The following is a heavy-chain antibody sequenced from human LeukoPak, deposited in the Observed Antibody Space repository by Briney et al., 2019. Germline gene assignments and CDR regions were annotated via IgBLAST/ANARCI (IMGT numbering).Heavy chain of an antibody. CDR2: VHLSGRT. CDR1: GGSISSTNW. Sequence: SETLSLTCGVSGGSISSTNWWTWVRQPPGEGLEWIGEVHLSGRTDYNPSLESRVTMSVDMSENHISLKLTSVTAADTAVYYCAREGGPYRPLDYSGQGTLVTVSS. CDR3: AREGGPYRPLDY. J-gene: IGHJ4*02. V-gene: IGHV4-4*02.